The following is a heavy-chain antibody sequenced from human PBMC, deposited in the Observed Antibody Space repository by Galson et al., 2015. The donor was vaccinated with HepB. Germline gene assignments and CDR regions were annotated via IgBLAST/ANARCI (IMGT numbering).Heavy chain of an antibody. V-gene: IGHV3-21*01. CDR2: ISSSSSYI. J-gene: IGHJ4*02. CDR3: ARLPQNPSEGDY. CDR1: GFTFSSYS. Sequence: SLRLSCAASGFTFSSYSMNWVRQAPGKGLEWVSSISSSSSYIYYADSVKGRFTISRDNAKNSLYLQMNSLRAEDTAVYYCARLPQNPSEGDYWGQGTLVTVSS.